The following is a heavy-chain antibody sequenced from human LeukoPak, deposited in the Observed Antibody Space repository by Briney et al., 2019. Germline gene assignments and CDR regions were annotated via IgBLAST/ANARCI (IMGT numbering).Heavy chain of an antibody. CDR2: ISSSSSTI. D-gene: IGHD6-19*01. CDR3: ARDPGIAVSAHFDY. CDR1: GFTFSDFY. Sequence: GGSLRLSCAPSGFTFSDFYMSWIRHAPGKGMEWVSYISSSSSTIYYEDSLKSRVTISRDNAKSSLYLQMNSLRDEDTAVYYCARDPGIAVSAHFDYWGQGTLVTVSS. V-gene: IGHV3-11*04. J-gene: IGHJ4*02.